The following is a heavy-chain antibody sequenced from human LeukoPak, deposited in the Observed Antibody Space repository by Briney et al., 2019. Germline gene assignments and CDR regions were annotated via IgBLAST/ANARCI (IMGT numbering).Heavy chain of an antibody. Sequence: TGGSLRLSCAASGFTFSSYGMSWVRQAPGKGLEWVSAISGSGGSTYYADSVKGRFTISRDNAKNSLFLQMNSLRAVDTAVYYCAREGVYGYAFDIWGQGTMVTVSS. CDR2: ISGSGGST. V-gene: IGHV3-23*01. J-gene: IGHJ3*02. CDR3: AREGVYGYAFDI. D-gene: IGHD2-8*01. CDR1: GFTFSSYG.